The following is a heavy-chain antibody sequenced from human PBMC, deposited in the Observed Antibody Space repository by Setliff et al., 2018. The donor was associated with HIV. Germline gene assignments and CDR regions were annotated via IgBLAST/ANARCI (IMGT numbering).Heavy chain of an antibody. D-gene: IGHD2-8*01. Sequence: GSLRLSCAVSGFPFSISPMNWVRLPPGKGPVWLSRINAAGGNTNYVDSVKGRFTISRDNAGSTVYLQVNSLRPEDTAVYYCARDERWSLDYWGQGTLVTVSS. J-gene: IGHJ4*02. CDR1: GFPFSISP. CDR3: ARDERWSLDY. V-gene: IGHV3-74*01. CDR2: INAAGGNT.